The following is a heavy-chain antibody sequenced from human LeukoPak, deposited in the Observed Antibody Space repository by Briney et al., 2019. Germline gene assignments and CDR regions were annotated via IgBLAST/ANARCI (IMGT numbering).Heavy chain of an antibody. CDR2: ISYDGSNK. Sequence: PGRSLRLSCAASGFAFSSFGMHWVRQAPGKGLEWVSLISYDGSNKYDADSVWGRFTISRDHSENTLYLQMNSLRAEDTAVYYCARDRGDCSGGSCYSDYFDYWGQGTLVTVSS. J-gene: IGHJ4*02. D-gene: IGHD2-15*01. V-gene: IGHV3-33*01. CDR1: GFAFSSFG. CDR3: ARDRGDCSGGSCYSDYFDY.